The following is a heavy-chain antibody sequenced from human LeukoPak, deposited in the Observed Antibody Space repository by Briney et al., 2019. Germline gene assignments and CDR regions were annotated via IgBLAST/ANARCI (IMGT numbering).Heavy chain of an antibody. CDR2: ISNSGSS. Sequence: LTCAVSGGSISSGGYYWSWIRQCPGKGLEWIAYISNSGSSYYNPSLKSRVSISLDTSKNQFSLKLNSVTAADTAVYYCASLPAPVAGYYFDFWGQGTLVTVSS. D-gene: IGHD6-19*01. CDR3: ASLPAPVAGYYFDF. CDR1: GGSISSGGYY. V-gene: IGHV4-31*11. J-gene: IGHJ4*02.